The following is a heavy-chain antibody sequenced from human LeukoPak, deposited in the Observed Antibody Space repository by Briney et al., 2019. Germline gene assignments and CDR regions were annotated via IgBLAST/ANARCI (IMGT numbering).Heavy chain of an antibody. V-gene: IGHV3-66*01. J-gene: IGHJ4*02. CDR1: GFTVSSNY. CDR2: IYSGGST. Sequence: GGSLSLSCAASGFTVSSNYMSWVRQAPGKGLEWVSVIYSGGSTYYADSVKGRFTISRDNSKNTLYLQMNSLRAEDTAVYYCAKDLDDYFDYWGQGTLVTVSS. D-gene: IGHD5-24*01. CDR3: AKDLDDYFDY.